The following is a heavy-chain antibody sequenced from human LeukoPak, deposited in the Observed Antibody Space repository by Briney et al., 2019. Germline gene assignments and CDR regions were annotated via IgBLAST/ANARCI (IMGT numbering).Heavy chain of an antibody. CDR3: YTSITDY. CDR2: IRSKIDGGAT. Sequence: GGSLRFSCAASGFNVNNAWMSWVRQAPGKGLEWVGRIRSKIDGGATDYAAPVKGRFTISRDDSKNTLYLQINSLKIEDTAMYYCYTSITDYWGQGTLVTVSS. CDR1: GFNVNNAW. J-gene: IGHJ4*02. V-gene: IGHV3-15*07. D-gene: IGHD2-21*01.